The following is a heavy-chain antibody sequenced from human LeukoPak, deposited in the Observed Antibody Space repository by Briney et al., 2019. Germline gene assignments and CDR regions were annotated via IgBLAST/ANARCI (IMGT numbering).Heavy chain of an antibody. D-gene: IGHD1-26*01. CDR3: ARSKGTTRGVDY. CDR1: GFTVSNNY. J-gene: IGHJ4*02. Sequence: GGSLRLSCAASGFTVSNNYLSWVRQAPGKGLEWVSVIYSGGDTYYADSVKGRFTISRDNSRNTLYLQMNSLRAEDTAVYYCARSKGTTRGVDYWGQGTLVTVSS. V-gene: IGHV3-53*01. CDR2: IYSGGDT.